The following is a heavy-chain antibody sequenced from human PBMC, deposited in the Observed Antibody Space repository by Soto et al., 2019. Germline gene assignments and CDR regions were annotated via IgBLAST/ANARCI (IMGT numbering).Heavy chain of an antibody. J-gene: IGHJ5*02. CDR2: IYRGGTT. D-gene: IGHD3-22*01. V-gene: IGHV4-38-2*02. Sequence: PSETLSLTCAVSGFSISSGYFWGWIRQPPGKGPEWLGSIYRGGTTYYNPSVKGRVAISVDTSKNQFSLKMSSVTAADTAVYYCARDSSGYYWFDPWGQGTLVTVSS. CDR3: ARDSSGYYWFDP. CDR1: GFSISSGYF.